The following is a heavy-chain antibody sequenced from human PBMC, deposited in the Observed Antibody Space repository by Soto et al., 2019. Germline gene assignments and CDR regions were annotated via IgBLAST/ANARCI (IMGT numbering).Heavy chain of an antibody. J-gene: IGHJ6*02. Sequence: GESLKISCAASGFTFSSYGMHWVRQAPGKGLEWVAVISYDGSNKYYADSVKGRFTISRDNSKNTLYLQMNSLRAEDTAVYYCAKQRVRGVIRGYYGMDVWGQGTTVTVSS. CDR2: ISYDGSNK. V-gene: IGHV3-30*18. CDR3: AKQRVRGVIRGYYGMDV. CDR1: GFTFSSYG. D-gene: IGHD3-10*01.